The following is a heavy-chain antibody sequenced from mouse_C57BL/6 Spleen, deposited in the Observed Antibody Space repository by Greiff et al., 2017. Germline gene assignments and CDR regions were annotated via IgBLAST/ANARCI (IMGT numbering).Heavy chain of an antibody. CDR2: ISSGSSTI. J-gene: IGHJ2*01. V-gene: IGHV5-17*01. Sequence: EVKLQESGGGLVKPGGSLKLSCAASGFTFSDYGMHWVRQAPEKGLEWVAYISSGSSTIYYADTVKGRFTISRDNAKNTLFLQMTSLRSEDTAMYYCARGGGLLFDYWGQGTTLTVSS. D-gene: IGHD1-1*01. CDR3: ARGGGLLFDY. CDR1: GFTFSDYG.